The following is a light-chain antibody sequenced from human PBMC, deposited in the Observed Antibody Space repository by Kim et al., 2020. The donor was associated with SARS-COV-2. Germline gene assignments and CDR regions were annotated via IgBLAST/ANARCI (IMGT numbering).Light chain of an antibody. Sequence: ALVQTVRITCQGDSVRTYYASWYQHKPVQAPILVMYGKNNRPSGIPDRFSGSSSGNTASLTVTAAQAVDEAAYYCNSRDNSGDHVVFGGGTQLTVL. CDR1: SVRTYY. CDR2: GKN. J-gene: IGLJ3*02. V-gene: IGLV3-19*01. CDR3: NSRDNSGDHVV.